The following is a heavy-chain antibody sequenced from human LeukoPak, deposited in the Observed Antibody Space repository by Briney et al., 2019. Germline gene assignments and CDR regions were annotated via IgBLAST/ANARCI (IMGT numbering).Heavy chain of an antibody. V-gene: IGHV3-21*01. CDR3: ARGTSDYYDSSGYIDY. Sequence: GGSLRLSCAASGFTFSSYSMNCVRQAPGKRLEWVSSISSSSSYIYYADSVKGRFTISRDNAKNSLYLQMNSLRAEETAVYYCARGTSDYYDSSGYIDYWGQGTLVTVSS. J-gene: IGHJ4*02. D-gene: IGHD3-22*01. CDR2: ISSSSSYI. CDR1: GFTFSSYS.